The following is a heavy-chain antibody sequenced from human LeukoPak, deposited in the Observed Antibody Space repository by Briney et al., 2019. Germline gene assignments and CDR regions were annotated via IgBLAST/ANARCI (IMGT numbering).Heavy chain of an antibody. D-gene: IGHD3-3*01. CDR1: GYTFTSYG. Sequence: ASVKVSCKASGYTFTSYGISWVRQAPGQGLEWMGWISAYNGNTNYAQKLQGRVTMTTDTSTSTVYMELSSLRSEDTAVYYCARAYRYDWLDVWGKGTTVTVSS. V-gene: IGHV1-18*01. CDR3: ARAYRYDWLDV. CDR2: ISAYNGNT. J-gene: IGHJ6*04.